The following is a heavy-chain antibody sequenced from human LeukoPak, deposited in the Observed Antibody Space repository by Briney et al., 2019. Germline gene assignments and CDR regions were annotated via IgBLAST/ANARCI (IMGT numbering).Heavy chain of an antibody. V-gene: IGHV3-30-3*01. D-gene: IGHD2-15*01. CDR1: GFTFSSYA. CDR2: ISYDGSNK. J-gene: IGHJ4*02. Sequence: PGGSLRLSGAASGFTFSSYAMHWVRQAPGKGLEWVAVISYDGSNKYYADPVKGRFTISRNNSKNTLYLQMNSLRAEDTAVYYCARVPHSGYCSGGSCPNYFDYWGQGTLVTVSS. CDR3: ARVPHSGYCSGGSCPNYFDY.